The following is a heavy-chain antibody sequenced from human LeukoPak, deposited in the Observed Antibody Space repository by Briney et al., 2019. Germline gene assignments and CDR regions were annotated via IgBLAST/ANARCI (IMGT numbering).Heavy chain of an antibody. CDR2: ISGSGDET. V-gene: IGHV3-23*01. CDR1: GFTFSSYA. J-gene: IGHJ3*02. CDR3: ARDYGEGAFDI. Sequence: GGSLRLSCALSGFTFSSYALSWVRQAPGKGLEWVSGISGSGDETWYADSVKGRFTISRDNAKNSLYLQMNSLRAEDTAVYYCARDYGEGAFDIWGQGTMVTVSS. D-gene: IGHD4/OR15-4a*01.